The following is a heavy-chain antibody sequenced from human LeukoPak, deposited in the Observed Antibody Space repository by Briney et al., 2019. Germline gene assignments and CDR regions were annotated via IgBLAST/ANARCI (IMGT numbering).Heavy chain of an antibody. D-gene: IGHD6-13*01. V-gene: IGHV1-69*05. CDR2: IIPIFGTA. CDR1: GGTFSSYA. Sequence: SVKVSCKASGGTFSSYAISWVRQAPGQGLEWMGGIIPIFGTANYAQKLQGRVTMTTDTSTSTAYMELRSLRSDDTAVYHCASATNWYHIGDYYYYLDVWGQGTPVTVSS. CDR3: ASATNWYHIGDYYYYLDV. J-gene: IGHJ6*03.